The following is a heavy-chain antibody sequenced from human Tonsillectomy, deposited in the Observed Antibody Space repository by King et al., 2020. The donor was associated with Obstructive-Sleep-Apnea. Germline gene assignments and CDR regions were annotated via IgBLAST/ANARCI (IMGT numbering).Heavy chain of an antibody. CDR1: GGSISSSSYY. CDR2: VYYSGST. V-gene: IGHV4-39*07. CDR3: AREVVVAATHYFDY. J-gene: IGHJ4*02. Sequence: QLQESGPGLVKPSETLSLTCTVSGGSISSSSYYWGWIRQPPGKGLEWIGSVYYSGSTYYNPSLKSRVTMSVDTSKIHFSLTLTSVTAADTAVYYCAREVVVAATHYFDYWGQGILVTVSS. D-gene: IGHD2-15*01.